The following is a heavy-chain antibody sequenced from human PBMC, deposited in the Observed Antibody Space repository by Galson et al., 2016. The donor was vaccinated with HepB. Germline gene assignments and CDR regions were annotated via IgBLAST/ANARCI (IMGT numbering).Heavy chain of an antibody. J-gene: IGHJ4*02. D-gene: IGHD4-17*01. CDR2: IYPGDSDP. CDR1: GYSFTNYW. V-gene: IGHV5-51*01. CDR3: ARSGDYGAHGTDFDY. Sequence: QSGAEVKMPGESLRISCKGSGYSFTNYWIAWVRQMPGKGLEWMGIIYPGDSDPSYSPSFPGQVPISADTSIRTAYLQWNSLKASDTARYYCARSGDYGAHGTDFDYWGQGTLVKVSS.